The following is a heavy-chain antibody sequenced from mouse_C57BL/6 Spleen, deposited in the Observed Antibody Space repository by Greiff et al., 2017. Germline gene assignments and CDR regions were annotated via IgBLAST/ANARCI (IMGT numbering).Heavy chain of an antibody. J-gene: IGHJ3*01. Sequence: EVQLQESGPELVKPGASVKISCKASGYTFTDYNMDWVKQSNGKSLEWIGDINPNNGGTIYNQKFKGKATLTVAKSSSTAYMELRSLTSEDTAVYYCARSAYWGQGTLVTVSA. V-gene: IGHV1-18*01. CDR3: ARSAY. CDR2: INPNNGGT. CDR1: GYTFTDYN.